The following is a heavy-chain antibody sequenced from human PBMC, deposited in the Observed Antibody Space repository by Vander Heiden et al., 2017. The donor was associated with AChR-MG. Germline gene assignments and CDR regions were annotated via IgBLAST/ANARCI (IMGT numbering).Heavy chain of an antibody. CDR3: ASGGDSSGYYGYYYYGMDV. D-gene: IGHD3-22*01. CDR2: IIPIFGTA. CDR1: GGTFSSYA. J-gene: IGHJ6*02. V-gene: IGHV1-69*01. Sequence: QVQLVQSGAEVKKPGSSVKVSCKASGGTFSSYAISWVRQAPGQGLEWMGGIIPIFGTANYAQKFQGRVTITADESTSTAYMELSSLRSEDTAVYYCASGGDSSGYYGYYYYGMDVWGQGTTVTVSS.